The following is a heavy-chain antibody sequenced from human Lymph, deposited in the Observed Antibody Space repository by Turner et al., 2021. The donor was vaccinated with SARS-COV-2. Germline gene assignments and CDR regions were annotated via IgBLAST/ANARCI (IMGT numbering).Heavy chain of an antibody. Sequence: EVHLLESGGGLVQPGGSLRLPCAASGFTFSSYAMSWVRQAPGKGLEWVSTISGSGGSTYHADSVKGRFTISRDNSKNTLYLQMNSVRAEDTAVYYCAKDPNWYVLSAVDYWGQGTLVTVSS. CDR2: ISGSGGST. CDR3: AKDPNWYVLSAVDY. J-gene: IGHJ4*02. CDR1: GFTFSSYA. V-gene: IGHV3-23*01. D-gene: IGHD1-1*01.